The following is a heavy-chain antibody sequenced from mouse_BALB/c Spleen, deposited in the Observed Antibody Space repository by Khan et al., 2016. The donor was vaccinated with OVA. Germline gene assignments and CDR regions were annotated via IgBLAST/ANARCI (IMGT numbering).Heavy chain of an antibody. Sequence: QVQLKESGPGLVAPSQTLSITCTVSGFSLNTYGVHWVRQPPGKGLEWLGVIWAGGSTNYNSALMSRLSIFKATSKSPVFLKMNNLQTDDTAIYFWARAYYGSAWFAYWGQGTLVTVSA. D-gene: IGHD1-1*01. V-gene: IGHV2-9*02. J-gene: IGHJ3*01. CDR2: IWAGGST. CDR1: GFSLNTYG. CDR3: ARAYYGSAWFAY.